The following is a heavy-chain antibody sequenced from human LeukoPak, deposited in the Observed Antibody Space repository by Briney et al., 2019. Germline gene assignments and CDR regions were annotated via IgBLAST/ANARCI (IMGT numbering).Heavy chain of an antibody. CDR2: INHSGST. V-gene: IGHV4-34*01. Sequence: SETLSLTCAVYGGSFSGYYWSWIRQPPGKGLEWIGEINHSGSTNYNPSLKSRVTISVDTSKNQFSLKLSSVTAADTAVYYCARGVIIKRKPHNWFDPWGQGTLVTVSS. J-gene: IGHJ5*02. CDR1: GGSFSGYY. CDR3: ARGVIIKRKPHNWFDP. D-gene: IGHD3-10*01.